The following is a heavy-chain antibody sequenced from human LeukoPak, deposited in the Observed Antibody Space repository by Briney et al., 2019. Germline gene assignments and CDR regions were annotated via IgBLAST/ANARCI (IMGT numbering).Heavy chain of an antibody. V-gene: IGHV3-30*04. D-gene: IGHD6-25*01. CDR2: ISYDGSNK. CDR3: ARDPSGTRYYFDY. Sequence: GGSLRLSCAASGFTFGSYAMHWVRQAPGKGLEWVAVISYDGSNKYYADSVKGRFTISRDNSKNTLYLQMNSLRAEDTAVYYCARDPSGTRYYFDYWGQGTLVTVSS. J-gene: IGHJ4*02. CDR1: GFTFGSYA.